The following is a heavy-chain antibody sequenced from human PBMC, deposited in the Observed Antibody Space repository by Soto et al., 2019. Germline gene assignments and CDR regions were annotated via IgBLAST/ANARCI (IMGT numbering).Heavy chain of an antibody. CDR2: IYPGDSDT. D-gene: IGHD2-2*01. J-gene: IGHJ6*03. V-gene: IGHV5-51*01. CDR3: ARLVVVPAAMPDYYYYMDV. CDR1: GYSFTSYW. Sequence: GESLKISCKGSGYSFTSYWIGWVRQMPGKGLEWMGIIYPGDSDTRYSPSFQGQVTISADKSISTAYLQWSSLKASDTAMYYCARLVVVPAAMPDYYYYMDVWGKGTTVTVSS.